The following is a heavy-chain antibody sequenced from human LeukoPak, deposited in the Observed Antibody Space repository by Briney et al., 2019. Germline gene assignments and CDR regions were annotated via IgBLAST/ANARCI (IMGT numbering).Heavy chain of an antibody. D-gene: IGHD1-26*01. CDR2: IYYSGST. J-gene: IGHJ4*02. CDR1: DDSMSSYD. CDR3: ARAAYSGSYHSDY. V-gene: IGHV4-59*01. Sequence: SETLSLTCTVSDDSMSSYDWNWIRQPPGKGLEWIGYIYYSGSTNYNPSLKSRVTISVDTSKNQFSLKLSSVTAADTAVYYCARAAYSGSYHSDYWGQGTLVTVSS.